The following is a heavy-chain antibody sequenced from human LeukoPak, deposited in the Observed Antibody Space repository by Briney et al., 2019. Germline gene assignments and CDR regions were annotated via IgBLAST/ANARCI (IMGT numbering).Heavy chain of an antibody. CDR3: ARDLYSQLELLGWFDP. CDR1: GYTFTSNT. J-gene: IGHJ5*02. Sequence: VASVKVSCKASGYTFTSNTIHWVRQAPGQRLEWMGWINAGNGNTKYSQKFQGRVTIIRDTSANIAYMELSSLKSEDTAVYYCARDLYSQLELLGWFDPWGQGTLVTVSS. V-gene: IGHV1-3*01. D-gene: IGHD1-1*01. CDR2: INAGNGNT.